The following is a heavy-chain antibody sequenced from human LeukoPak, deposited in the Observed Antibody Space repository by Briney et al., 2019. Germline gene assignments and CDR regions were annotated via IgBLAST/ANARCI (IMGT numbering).Heavy chain of an antibody. D-gene: IGHD3-10*01. CDR3: ARRHHFGFLDS. CDR2: IKQDGSEK. J-gene: IGHJ4*02. V-gene: IGHV3-7*04. CDR1: GVMSPSYW. Sequence: PGGSLRLSCAASGVMSPSYWMTWVRQALGKGLEWVANIKQDGSEKYYVDSVKGRFTISRDNAKNSVYLQMNSLRAEDTAVYYCARRHHFGFLDSWGQGTLVTVSS.